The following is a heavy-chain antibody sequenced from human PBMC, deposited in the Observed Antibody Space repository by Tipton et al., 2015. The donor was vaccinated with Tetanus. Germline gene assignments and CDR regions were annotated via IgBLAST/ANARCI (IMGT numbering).Heavy chain of an antibody. CDR1: GGSISSSYYY. J-gene: IGHJ4*02. V-gene: IGHV4-39*01. CDR3: AKSDRVTRPSWYFHD. CDR2: LDYSGNT. Sequence: TLSLTCTVSGGSISSSYYYWGWIRQPPGKGLEWIGSLDYSGNTYYNSSLMSRVTISVDTSKNQFSLRLNSVTAVDTALYYCAKSDRVTRPSWYFHDWGQGTLVTVSS. D-gene: IGHD6-13*01.